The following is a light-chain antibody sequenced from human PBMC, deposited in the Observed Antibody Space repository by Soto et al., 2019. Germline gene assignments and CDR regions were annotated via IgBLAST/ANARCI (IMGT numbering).Light chain of an antibody. CDR3: SSYTSSSPIYV. Sequence: QSVLTQPASVSGSPGQSITISCTGTSRDVGGYNYVSWYQQHPGKAPKLMIYDVSNRPSGVSNRFSGSKSGNTASLTISGLQAEDEADYYCSSYTSSSPIYVFGAGTKLTVL. J-gene: IGLJ1*01. CDR2: DVS. V-gene: IGLV2-14*01. CDR1: SRDVGGYNY.